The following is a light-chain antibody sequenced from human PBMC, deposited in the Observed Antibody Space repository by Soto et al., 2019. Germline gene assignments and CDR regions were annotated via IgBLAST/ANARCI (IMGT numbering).Light chain of an antibody. Sequence: QSALTQPPSASGSPGQSVTISCTGTSSDVGGYIFVSWYQQHPGKVPKLIIYEGTKRPSGVSNRFSGSRSGNTDSLTISGLRTEDGADYYCCSYKQTATLVFGTGTKVTV. CDR3: CSYKQTATLV. CDR1: SSDVGGYIF. J-gene: IGLJ1*01. CDR2: EGT. V-gene: IGLV2-23*01.